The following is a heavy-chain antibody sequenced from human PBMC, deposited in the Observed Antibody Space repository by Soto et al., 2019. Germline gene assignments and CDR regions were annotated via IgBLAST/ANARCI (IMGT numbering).Heavy chain of an antibody. CDR1: GFNFNTYS. J-gene: IGHJ6*02. V-gene: IGHV3-21*02. CDR2: VSASGGYK. Sequence: EMRLVESGGGLVKPGGSLRVSCAASGFNFNTYSMNWVRQAPGKGLEWVSFVSASGGYKYYADSVRGRFTISRDNAKKSLFLEVKSLTADDSAVYFCAGERSELPGAREAMDIWGQGTTVTVSS. CDR3: AGERSELPGAREAMDI. D-gene: IGHD1-7*01.